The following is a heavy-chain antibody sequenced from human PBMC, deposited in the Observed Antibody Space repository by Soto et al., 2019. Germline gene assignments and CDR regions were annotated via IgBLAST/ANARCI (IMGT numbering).Heavy chain of an antibody. CDR1: GFTFSSYW. J-gene: IGHJ6*04. Sequence: EVQLVESGGGLVQPGGSLRLSCAASGFTFSSYWMHWVRQAPGKGLVWVSRINSDGSSTNYADSVKGRFTISRDNAKNTLYLQVNSLRAEDTAVYYCARGGYSSSWAPVWGKGTTVTVSS. D-gene: IGHD6-13*01. CDR3: ARGGYSSSWAPV. V-gene: IGHV3-74*01. CDR2: INSDGSST.